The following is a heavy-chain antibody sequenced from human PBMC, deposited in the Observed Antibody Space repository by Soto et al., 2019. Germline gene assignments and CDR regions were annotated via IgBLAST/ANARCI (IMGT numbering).Heavy chain of an antibody. V-gene: IGHV1-69*13. CDR1: GGTFSSYA. CDR3: ASAIPQITGTNAYYYYGMDV. D-gene: IGHD1-20*01. J-gene: IGHJ6*02. Sequence: SVKVSWKASGGTFSSYAISWVRQAPGQGLEWMGGIIPIFGTANYAQKFQGRVTITADESTSTAYMELSSLRSEDTAVYYCASAIPQITGTNAYYYYGMDVWGQGTTVTVSS. CDR2: IIPIFGTA.